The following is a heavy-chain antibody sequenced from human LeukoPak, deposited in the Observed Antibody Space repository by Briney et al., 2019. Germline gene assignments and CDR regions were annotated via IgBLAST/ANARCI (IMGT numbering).Heavy chain of an antibody. J-gene: IGHJ5*02. Sequence: PSETLSLTCAVYGGSFSGYYWSWIRQPPGKGLEWIGEINHSGSTNYNPSLKSRVTISVDTSKNQFSLKLSSVTAADTAVYYCARSGALVGATISPWFDPWGQGTLVTVSS. CDR3: ARSGALVGATISPWFDP. D-gene: IGHD1-26*01. CDR1: GGSFSGYY. CDR2: INHSGST. V-gene: IGHV4-34*01.